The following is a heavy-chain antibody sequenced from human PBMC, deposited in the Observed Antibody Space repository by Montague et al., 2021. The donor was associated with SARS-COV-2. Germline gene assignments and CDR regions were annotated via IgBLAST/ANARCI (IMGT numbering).Heavy chain of an antibody. CDR2: IYYTGST. J-gene: IGHJ3*02. CDR1: GASISSSSYY. CDR3: ARPARWYIVVVVGVRHAFDI. D-gene: IGHD2-15*01. Sequence: SETLSLTCTVSGASISSSSYYWGWIRQPPGKGLEWIGSIYYTGSTYYNXSLESRVTISVDTSKNQFSLSLSSVTAADTAVYYCARPARWYIVVVVGVRHAFDIWGQGTMVTVSS. V-gene: IGHV4-39*01.